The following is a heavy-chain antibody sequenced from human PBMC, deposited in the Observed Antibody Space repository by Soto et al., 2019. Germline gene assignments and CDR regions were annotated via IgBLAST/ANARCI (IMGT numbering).Heavy chain of an antibody. D-gene: IGHD6-6*01. Sequence: GGSLRLSCAASGFTFSNYGMHWVRQAPGKGLEWVAVIWYDGSYKYYADSVKGRFTISRDNAKNTLYLQMNSLRAEDTAVYYCARPSSIAAQGGMDVWGQGTTVTVSS. CDR2: IWYDGSYK. V-gene: IGHV3-33*01. CDR3: ARPSSIAAQGGMDV. CDR1: GFTFSNYG. J-gene: IGHJ6*02.